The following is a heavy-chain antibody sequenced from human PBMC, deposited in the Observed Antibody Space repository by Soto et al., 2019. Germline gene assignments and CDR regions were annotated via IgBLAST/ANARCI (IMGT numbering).Heavy chain of an antibody. J-gene: IGHJ4*02. CDR1: GGTFSSYA. D-gene: IGHD4-4*01. CDR2: IIPIFGTA. Sequence: SVKVSCKASGGTFSSYAISWVRQAPGQGLEWMGGIIPIFGTANYAQKFQGRVTITADESTSTAYMELSSLRSEDTAVYYCASAYYSNYEGRREYYFDFWGQGTPVTVSS. V-gene: IGHV1-69*13. CDR3: ASAYYSNYEGRREYYFDF.